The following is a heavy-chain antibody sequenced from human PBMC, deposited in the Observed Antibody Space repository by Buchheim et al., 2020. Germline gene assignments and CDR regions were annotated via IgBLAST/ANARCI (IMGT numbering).Heavy chain of an antibody. V-gene: IGHV3-33*01. CDR1: GFTFSSYG. J-gene: IGHJ4*02. CDR3: ARVYYYGSGSPLGY. CDR2: IWYDGSNK. Sequence: QVQLVESGGGVVQPGRSLRLSCAASGFTFSSYGMHWVRQAPGKGLEWVAVIWYDGSNKYYADSVKGRFTISRDNSKTTLYLQMNSLRAEDTAVYYCARVYYYGSGSPLGYWGQGTL. D-gene: IGHD3-10*01.